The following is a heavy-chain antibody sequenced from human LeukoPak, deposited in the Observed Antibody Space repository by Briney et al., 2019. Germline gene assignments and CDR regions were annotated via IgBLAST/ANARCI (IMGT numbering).Heavy chain of an antibody. V-gene: IGHV3-23*01. CDR1: GFTFSSYA. CDR2: ISGSGGST. D-gene: IGHD3-22*01. Sequence: QSGGSLRLSCAASGFTFSSYAMSWVRQAPGKGLEWVSAISGSGGSTYYADSVKGRFTISRDNSKNTLYLQMNGLRAEDTAVYYCAKGGDYYDISFHDYWGQGTLVTVSS. J-gene: IGHJ4*02. CDR3: AKGGDYYDISFHDY.